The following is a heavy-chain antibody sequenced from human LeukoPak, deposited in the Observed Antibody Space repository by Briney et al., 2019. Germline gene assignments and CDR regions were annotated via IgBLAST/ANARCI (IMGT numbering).Heavy chain of an antibody. CDR3: ARDRYYDFWSGYYEDFDY. Sequence: ASVKVSCKPSGYTFTSYYMHWVRQAPGQGLGWMGWISAYNGNTNYAQKLQGRVTMTTDTSTTAYMELRSLRSDDTAVYYCARDRYYDFWSGYYEDFDYWGQGTLVTVSA. D-gene: IGHD3-3*01. CDR2: ISAYNGNT. V-gene: IGHV1-18*04. J-gene: IGHJ4*02. CDR1: GYTFTSYY.